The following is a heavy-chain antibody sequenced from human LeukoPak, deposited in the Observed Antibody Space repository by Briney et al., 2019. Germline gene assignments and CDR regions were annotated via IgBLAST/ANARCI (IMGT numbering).Heavy chain of an antibody. V-gene: IGHV1-2*02. J-gene: IGHJ4*02. CDR1: GFTFNAYN. CDR3: EREYILSAYYGEY. Sequence: GASVKVSCKASGFTFNAYNIHWVRQAPGQGLEWMGWINPKSGGANYAQKFQGRVTMTWDTSISTAYMELSRLRSDDTAVYYCEREYILSAYYGEYWGQGTLVSVS. D-gene: IGHD3-9*01. CDR2: INPKSGGA.